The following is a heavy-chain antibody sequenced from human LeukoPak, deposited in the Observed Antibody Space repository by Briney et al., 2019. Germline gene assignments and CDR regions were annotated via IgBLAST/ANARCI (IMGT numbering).Heavy chain of an antibody. J-gene: IGHJ3*02. CDR3: ARWLGSSSRDAFDI. CDR1: GYTFTSYD. V-gene: IGHV1-8*01. CDR2: MNPNSGNT. D-gene: IGHD6-13*01. Sequence: VASVKVSCKASGYTFTSYDINWVRQATGQGLEWMGWMNPNSGNTGYAQKFQGRVTMTRNTSISTAYMELSSLRSEDTAVYYCARWLGSSSRDAFDIWGQGTMVTVSS.